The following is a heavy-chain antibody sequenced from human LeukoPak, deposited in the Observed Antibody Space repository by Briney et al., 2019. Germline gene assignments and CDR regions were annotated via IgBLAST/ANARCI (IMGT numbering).Heavy chain of an antibody. Sequence: GGSLRLSCAASGFTFSSYAMHWVRQAPGKGLEYVSAISSNGGSTYYANSVKGRFTISRDNSKNTLYLQMGSLRAEDMAVYYCSATGGYWGQGTLVTVSS. J-gene: IGHJ4*02. CDR3: SATGGY. CDR1: GFTFSSYA. CDR2: ISSNGGST. D-gene: IGHD7-27*01. V-gene: IGHV3-64*01.